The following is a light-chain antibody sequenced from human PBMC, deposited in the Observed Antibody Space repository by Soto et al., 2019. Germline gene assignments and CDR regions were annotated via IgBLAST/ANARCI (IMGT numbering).Light chain of an antibody. CDR3: AAWDDSLNGWV. CDR2: SNN. V-gene: IGLV1-44*01. CDR1: SSNIGSNT. Sequence: QSVRTQPPSASGTPGQRVTMSCSGSSSNIGSNTVNWYQQLPGTAPKLLIYSNNQRPSGVPDRFSGSKSGTSASLAISGLQSEDEADYYCAAWDDSLNGWVFGGGTKVTVL. J-gene: IGLJ3*02.